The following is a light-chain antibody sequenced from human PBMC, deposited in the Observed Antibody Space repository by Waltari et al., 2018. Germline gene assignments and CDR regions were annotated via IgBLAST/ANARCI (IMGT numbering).Light chain of an antibody. V-gene: IGLV1-51*01. CDR1: ASNIGNNF. CDR3: GTWDNSLSGWV. Sequence: QSVLTQPPSESAAPGQQVTISCSGAASNIGNNFVSWYQQFPGASPKLLIFATKKRPSGIPDRFSGSKSGTSATLGITGLQTGDEADYYCGTWDNSLSGWVFGTGTKLTVL. CDR2: ATK. J-gene: IGLJ3*02.